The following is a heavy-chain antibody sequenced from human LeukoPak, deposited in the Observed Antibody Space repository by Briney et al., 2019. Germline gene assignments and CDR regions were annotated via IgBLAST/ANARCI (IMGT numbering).Heavy chain of an antibody. Sequence: ASVKVSCKASGYTFTIYDIDWVRQATGQGLERMGWMNPNSGNTGYAQKFQGRVTMTRNTSISTAYMELSSLRSEDTAVYYCARGRVRFLEWLLSDYYYYYGMDVWGQGTTVTVSS. V-gene: IGHV1-8*01. CDR3: ARGRVRFLEWLLSDYYYYYGMDV. CDR1: GYTFTIYD. J-gene: IGHJ6*02. D-gene: IGHD3-3*01. CDR2: MNPNSGNT.